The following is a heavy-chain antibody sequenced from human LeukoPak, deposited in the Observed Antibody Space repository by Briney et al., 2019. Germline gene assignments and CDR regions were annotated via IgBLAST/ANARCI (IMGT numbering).Heavy chain of an antibody. J-gene: IGHJ6*03. CDR3: AREADYYGDV. D-gene: IGHD6-25*01. Sequence: SETLSLTCTVSGGSISSYYWSWIRQPPGKGLEWIGYIYYSGSTNYNPSLKSRVTISVDTSKNQFSLKLSPVTAADTAVYYCAREADYYGDVWGKGTTVTVSS. CDR2: IYYSGST. V-gene: IGHV4-59*01. CDR1: GGSISSYY.